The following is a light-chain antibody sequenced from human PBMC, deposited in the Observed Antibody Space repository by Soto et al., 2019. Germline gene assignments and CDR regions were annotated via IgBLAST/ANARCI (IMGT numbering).Light chain of an antibody. CDR2: GAS. CDR3: QQYDNWPLT. J-gene: IGKJ4*01. CDR1: HSVSSN. Sequence: EIVMTQSPATPSVSPGERATLSCRASHSVSSNLAWYQQKPGQAPRLLIYGASTRATGFPARFSGSRSGTEFTLTISSLQSEDFAVYFCQQYDNWPLTFGGGTKVEIK. V-gene: IGKV3-15*01.